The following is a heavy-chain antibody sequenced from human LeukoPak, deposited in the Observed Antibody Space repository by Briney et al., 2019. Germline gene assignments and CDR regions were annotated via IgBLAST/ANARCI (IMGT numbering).Heavy chain of an antibody. D-gene: IGHD5-18*01. Sequence: PGGSLRLSCAASGFTFSSYDIHWVRQAPGKGLEWVSAISGSGGSIYYADSVKGRFTISRDNSKNTLYLQMNSLRAEDTAVYYCAKGHSYGYSHYYYMDVWGKGTTVTVSS. CDR1: GFTFSSYD. CDR3: AKGHSYGYSHYYYMDV. V-gene: IGHV3-23*01. CDR2: ISGSGGSI. J-gene: IGHJ6*03.